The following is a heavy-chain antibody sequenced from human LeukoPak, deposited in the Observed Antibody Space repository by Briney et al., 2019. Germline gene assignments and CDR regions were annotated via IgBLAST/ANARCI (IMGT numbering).Heavy chain of an antibody. CDR1: GGSISSSSYY. CDR2: IYYSGST. V-gene: IGHV4-39*01. Sequence: SETLSLTCTVSGGSISSSSYYWGWIRQPPGKGLEWIGSIYYSGSTYYNPSLKSRVTISVDTSKNQFSLKLSSVTAADTAVYYCARFFSSSSWGYYFDYWGQGTLVTVSS. J-gene: IGHJ4*02. CDR3: ARFFSSSSWGYYFDY. D-gene: IGHD6-6*01.